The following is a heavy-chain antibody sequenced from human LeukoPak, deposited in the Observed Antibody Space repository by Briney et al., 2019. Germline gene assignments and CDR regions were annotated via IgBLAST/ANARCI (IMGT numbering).Heavy chain of an antibody. J-gene: IGHJ6*02. Sequence: PGGSLRLSCAASGFTFRTYAMSWVRQAPGKGLEWVSGISGSGGTTYYADSVKGLFTISRDNAKNTLYLQMNSLIAEDTAVYYCAKGATGGFGMDVWGQGTTVTVSS. CDR1: GFTFRTYA. D-gene: IGHD3-16*01. CDR3: AKGATGGFGMDV. V-gene: IGHV3-23*01. CDR2: ISGSGGTT.